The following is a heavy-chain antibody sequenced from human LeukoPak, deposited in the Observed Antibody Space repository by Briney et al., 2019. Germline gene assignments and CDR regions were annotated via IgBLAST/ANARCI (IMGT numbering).Heavy chain of an antibody. V-gene: IGHV4-39*07. Sequence: SETLSLTCTVSGGSISSSSYYWGWIRQPPGKGLEWIGSIYYSGSTYYNPSLKSRVTISVDTSRNQFSLKLSSVTAADTAVYYCARDLAIVAEFDYWGQGTLVTVSS. J-gene: IGHJ4*02. CDR3: ARDLAIVAEFDY. CDR1: GGSISSSSYY. CDR2: IYYSGST. D-gene: IGHD5-12*01.